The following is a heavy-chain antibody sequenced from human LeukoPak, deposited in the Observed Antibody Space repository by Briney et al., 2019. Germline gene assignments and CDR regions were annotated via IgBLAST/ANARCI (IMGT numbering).Heavy chain of an antibody. CDR2: IYYSGST. D-gene: IGHD2-15*01. J-gene: IGHJ6*03. CDR1: GGSISSSSYY. CDR3: ASKGSSVAVGRVGYYYYYMDV. V-gene: IGHV4-39*01. Sequence: SETLSLTCTVSGGSISSSSYYWGWIRQPPGKGLEWIGSIYYSGSTYYNPSLKSRVTISVDTSKNQFSLKLSSVTAADTAVYCCASKGSSVAVGRVGYYYYYMDVWGKGTTVTVSS.